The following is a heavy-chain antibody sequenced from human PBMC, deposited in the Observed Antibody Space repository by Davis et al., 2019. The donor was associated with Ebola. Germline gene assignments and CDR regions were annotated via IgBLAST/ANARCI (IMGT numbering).Heavy chain of an antibody. CDR3: ARAVGVGSYYNY. J-gene: IGHJ4*02. CDR2: INHSGST. CDR1: GGSFSGYY. D-gene: IGHD1-26*01. V-gene: IGHV4-34*01. Sequence: SETLSLTCAVYGGSFSGYYWSCIRQHPGKGLEWIGEINHSGSTNYNPSLKSRVTISVDTSKNQFSLKLSSVTAADTAVYYCARAVGVGSYYNYWGQGTLVTVSS.